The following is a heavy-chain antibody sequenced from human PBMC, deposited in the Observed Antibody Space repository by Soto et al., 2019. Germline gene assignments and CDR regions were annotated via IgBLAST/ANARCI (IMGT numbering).Heavy chain of an antibody. CDR3: ARGLITSTHRGIDY. D-gene: IGHD3-16*01. J-gene: IGHJ4*02. V-gene: IGHV3-33*01. CDR2: IWYDGSNK. CDR1: GFTFSSYG. Sequence: QVQLVESGGGVVQPGRSLRLSCAASGFTFSSYGMHWVRHAPGKGLEWVAVIWYDGSNKYYIDSVKGRFSISRDNSRNTLYLQMNSLRAEDTAVYYCARGLITSTHRGIDYWGQGTLVTVSS.